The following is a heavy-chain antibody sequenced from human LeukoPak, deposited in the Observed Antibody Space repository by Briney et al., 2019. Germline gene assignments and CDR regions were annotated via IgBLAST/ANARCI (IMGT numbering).Heavy chain of an antibody. J-gene: IGHJ4*02. V-gene: IGHV4-59*01. CDR3: ARLRSSSSWTFDY. CDR1: GGSISSYY. D-gene: IGHD6-13*01. CDR2: IYYSGST. Sequence: SETLSLTCTVSGGSISSYYWSWIRQPPGKGLEWIGYIYYSGSTNYNPSLKSRVTISVDTSKNQFSLKLSSVTAADTAVYYCARLRSSSSWTFDYWGQGTLVTVSS.